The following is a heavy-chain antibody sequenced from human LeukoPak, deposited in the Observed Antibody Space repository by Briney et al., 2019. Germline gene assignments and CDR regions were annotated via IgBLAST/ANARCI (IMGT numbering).Heavy chain of an antibody. V-gene: IGHV4-34*01. D-gene: IGHD3-22*01. CDR2: INHSGST. Sequence: SETLSLTCAVYGGSFSGYYWSWIRQPPGKGLEWIGEINHSGSTNYNPSLKSRVTISVDTSKSQFSLRLSSVTAADTAVYYCARDRAEWQYYFDTSGDYYVGDSFDIWGQGTMVTVSS. CDR1: GGSFSGYY. CDR3: ARDRAEWQYYFDTSGDYYVGDSFDI. J-gene: IGHJ3*02.